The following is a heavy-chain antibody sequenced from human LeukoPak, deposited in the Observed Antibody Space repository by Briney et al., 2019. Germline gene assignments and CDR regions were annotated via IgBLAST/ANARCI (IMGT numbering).Heavy chain of an antibody. CDR3: ARDAETYYYDSSGYIGLRYFDY. J-gene: IGHJ4*02. CDR1: GGSISSGGSY. Sequence: SQTLSLTCTVSGGSISSGGSYWSWIRQHPGKGLEWIGYIYYSGSTYYNTSLKSRVTVSVETSRNHFSLKLSSVTAADTAVYYCARDAETYYYDSSGYIGLRYFDYWGQGTLVTVSS. CDR2: IYYSGST. D-gene: IGHD3-22*01. V-gene: IGHV4-31*03.